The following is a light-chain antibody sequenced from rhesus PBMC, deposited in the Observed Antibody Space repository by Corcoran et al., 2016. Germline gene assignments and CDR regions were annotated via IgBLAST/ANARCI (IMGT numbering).Light chain of an antibody. J-gene: IGKJ1*01. CDR3: QQHHTTPRT. CDR2: KAS. Sequence: DIQMTQSPSSLSASVGDRVTITCRASQDSSKWIAWYQQKPGKAPNLLIYKASTLQSGGPSRFSGSGFGTEFPLTISSLQPEDFATYYCQQHHTTPRTFGLGTKVEIK. CDR1: QDSSKW. V-gene: IGKV1-21*01.